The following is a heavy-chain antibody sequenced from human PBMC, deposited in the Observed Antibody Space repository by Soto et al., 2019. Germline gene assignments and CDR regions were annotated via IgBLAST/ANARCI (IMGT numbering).Heavy chain of an antibody. J-gene: IGHJ6*02. CDR2: INPSGGST. D-gene: IGHD2-15*01. CDR1: GYTFTSYY. V-gene: IGHV1-46*01. CDR3: ARDAILPEDGMGV. Sequence: ASVKVSCEASGYTFTSYYIHWVRQAPGQGLEWMGIINPSGGSTSYAQKFQGRVTMTRDTSTSTVYMELSSLRSEDTAVYYCARDAILPEDGMGVWGQGTTVTVSS.